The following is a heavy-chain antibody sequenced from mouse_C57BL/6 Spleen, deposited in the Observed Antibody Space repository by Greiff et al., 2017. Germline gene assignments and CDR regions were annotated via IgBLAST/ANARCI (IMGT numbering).Heavy chain of an antibody. Sequence: EVQLKESGGGLVKPGGSLQLSCAASGFTFRDYGMHWVRQAPEKGLEWVAYISSGSSTIYYADTVKGRFTISRDNAKNTLFLQMTSLRSEDTAMYYCARGTGYAMDYWGQGTSVTVSS. CDR2: ISSGSSTI. V-gene: IGHV5-17*01. J-gene: IGHJ4*01. CDR3: ARGTGYAMDY. D-gene: IGHD3-3*01. CDR1: GFTFRDYG.